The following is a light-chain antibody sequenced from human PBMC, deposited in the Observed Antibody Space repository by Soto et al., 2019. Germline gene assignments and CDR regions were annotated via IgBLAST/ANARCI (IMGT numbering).Light chain of an antibody. Sequence: QSVLTQPPSASGTPGQRVTISCSGSSSNIGSKVVNWYQQVSGTAPKLLIYSTNQRPSGVPDRFSGSKSGTSASLAISGLQSEDEADYYCATWDDNLDGVVYGGGTKLTVL. CDR3: ATWDDNLDGVV. J-gene: IGLJ2*01. CDR2: STN. CDR1: SSNIGSKV. V-gene: IGLV1-44*01.